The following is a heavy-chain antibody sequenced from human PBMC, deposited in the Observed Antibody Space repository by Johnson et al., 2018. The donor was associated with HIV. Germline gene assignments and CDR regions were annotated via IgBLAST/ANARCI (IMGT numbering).Heavy chain of an antibody. CDR3: AKAAANAFDI. CDR1: GFSFSSYA. V-gene: IGHV3-30-3*01. Sequence: QVQLVESGGGVVQAGRSLRLSCAASGFSFSSYALHWVRQAPGKGLEWVAVVSYETTNKHYADSVKGRFTISRDNSKSTLILQMNSLRAEDTAGYYCAKAAANAFDIWGQGTMVTGSS. J-gene: IGHJ3*02. D-gene: IGHD6-13*01. CDR2: VSYETTNK.